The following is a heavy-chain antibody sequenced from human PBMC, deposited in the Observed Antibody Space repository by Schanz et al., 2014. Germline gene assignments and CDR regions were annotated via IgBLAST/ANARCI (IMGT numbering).Heavy chain of an antibody. CDR2: IPWNGAAI. CDR3: ARDHTTESYYSAGPPIDY. J-gene: IGHJ4*02. V-gene: IGHV3-9*02. CDR1: GFNSDDYA. Sequence: EVQVVESGGGLVQPGGSLRLSCTASGFNSDDYAMHWVRQAPGKGLEWVSNIPWNGAAIGYAGSVRGRFTISRDNSKNTLFLQMNSLRAEDTAVYYCARDHTTESYYSAGPPIDYWGQGTLXTVSS. D-gene: IGHD1-26*01.